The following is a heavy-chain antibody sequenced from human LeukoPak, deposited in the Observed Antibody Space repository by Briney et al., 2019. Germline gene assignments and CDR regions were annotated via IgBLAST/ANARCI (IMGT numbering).Heavy chain of an antibody. CDR1: GFPFSAFA. Sequence: GGSLRLSCVASGFPFSAFAMSWLRQPPGGGLEWVSTVSGSGVRKFHLDSAKGRITISRDNSKKTVYLQMHSLKSEDTAVYYCAKGGASATDAPHGDVGTSSLDGFDIWGQGTMVSVS. J-gene: IGHJ3*02. D-gene: IGHD3-10*01. V-gene: IGHV3-23*01. CDR3: AKGGASATDAPHGDVGTSSLDGFDI. CDR2: VSGSGVRK.